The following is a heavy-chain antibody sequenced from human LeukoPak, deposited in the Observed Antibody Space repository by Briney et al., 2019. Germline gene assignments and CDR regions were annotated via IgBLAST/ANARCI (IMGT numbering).Heavy chain of an antibody. CDR2: ISPYKSNT. CDR1: GYTFSSYG. Sequence: ASVKVSCKASGYTFSSYGISWVRQAPGQGLEWMGWISPYKSNTKYAQKFQGRVTMTRNTSISTAYMELSSLRSEDTAVYYCARDAAPLRYFDWLPRQDYGMDVWGQGTTVTVSS. CDR3: ARDAAPLRYFDWLPRQDYGMDV. D-gene: IGHD3-9*01. V-gene: IGHV1-18*01. J-gene: IGHJ6*02.